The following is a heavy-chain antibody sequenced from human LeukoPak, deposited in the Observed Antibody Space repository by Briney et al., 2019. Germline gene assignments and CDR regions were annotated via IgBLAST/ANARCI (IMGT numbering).Heavy chain of an antibody. J-gene: IGHJ4*01. V-gene: IGHV3-23*01. D-gene: IGHD4-17*01. Sequence: GGSLRLSCATSGCRFRSYGMSWVRQAPGKGLEWVSSISGSGRTYYADSVRGRVTCSRDDSKSAVSLVMNSLRAEDTAVYYCAKDFGDFYPPLFDSWGHGTLVTVSS. CDR3: AKDFGDFYPPLFDS. CDR2: ISGSGRT. CDR1: GCRFRSYG.